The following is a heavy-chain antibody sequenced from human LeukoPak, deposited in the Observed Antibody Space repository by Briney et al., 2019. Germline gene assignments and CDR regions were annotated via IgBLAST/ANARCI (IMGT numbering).Heavy chain of an antibody. CDR3: ARAESGYSGYRNGYYYYYMDV. CDR2: IYTSGST. J-gene: IGHJ6*03. Sequence: KTSETLSLTCTVSGGSISSYYWGWIRQPAGKGLEWIGRIYTSGSTNYNPSLKSRVTMSVDTSKNQFSLRLTSVTAADTAVYYCARAESGYSGYRNGYYYYYMDVWGKGTTVTVSS. CDR1: GGSISSYY. V-gene: IGHV4-4*07. D-gene: IGHD5-12*01.